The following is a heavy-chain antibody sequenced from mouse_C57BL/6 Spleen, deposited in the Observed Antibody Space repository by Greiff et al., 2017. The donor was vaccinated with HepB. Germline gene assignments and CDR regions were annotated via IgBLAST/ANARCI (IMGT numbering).Heavy chain of an antibody. V-gene: IGHV1-76*01. CDR1: GYTFTDYY. CDR2: IYPGSGNT. Sequence: VKLQESGAELVRPGASVKLSCKASGYTFTDYYINWVKQRPGQGLEWIARIYPGSGNTYYNEKFKGKATLTAEKSSSTAYMQLSSLTSEDSAVYFCARFYSFYAMDYWGQGTSVTVSS. D-gene: IGHD2-1*01. J-gene: IGHJ4*01. CDR3: ARFYSFYAMDY.